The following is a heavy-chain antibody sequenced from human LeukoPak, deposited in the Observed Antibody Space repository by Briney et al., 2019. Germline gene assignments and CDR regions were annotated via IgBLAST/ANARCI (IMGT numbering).Heavy chain of an antibody. CDR1: GYTFTSYG. CDR3: ARDEGGSGSYYYYYYYMDV. V-gene: IGHV1-18*01. CDR2: ISAYNGNT. D-gene: IGHD1-26*01. Sequence: ASVKVSCKASGYTFTSYGISWVRQAPGQGLEWMGWISAYNGNTNYAEKLQGRVTMTTDTSTSTAYMELRSLRSDDTAVYYCARDEGGSGSYYYYYYYMDVWGKGTTVTVSS. J-gene: IGHJ6*03.